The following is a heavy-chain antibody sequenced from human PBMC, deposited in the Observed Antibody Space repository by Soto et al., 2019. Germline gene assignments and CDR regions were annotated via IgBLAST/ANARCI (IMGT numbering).Heavy chain of an antibody. CDR3: ARGAVLRYFDWFPRFDP. CDR2: IYYSGST. CDR1: GGSISGGGYY. V-gene: IGHV4-61*08. Sequence: SETLSLTCTVSGGSISGGGYYWSWIRQPPGKGLEWIGYIYYSGSTNYNPSLKSRVTISVDTSKNQFSLKLSSVTAADTAVYYCARGAVLRYFDWFPRFDPWGQGTLVTVSS. D-gene: IGHD3-9*01. J-gene: IGHJ5*02.